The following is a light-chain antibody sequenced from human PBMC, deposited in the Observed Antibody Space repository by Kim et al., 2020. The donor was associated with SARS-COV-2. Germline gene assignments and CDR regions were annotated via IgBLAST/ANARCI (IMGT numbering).Light chain of an antibody. J-gene: IGKJ2*03. CDR2: VAS. CDR3: QQNYNSPYS. Sequence: SACRGHSFTITCRASQSVSRYLILYQQKPGKAPELLIYVASSLHSGVTARFSGSGSGTDFTLPLSSLQPEYCATYYCQQNYNSPYSCGRGTKLEI. CDR1: QSVSRY. V-gene: IGKV1-39*01.